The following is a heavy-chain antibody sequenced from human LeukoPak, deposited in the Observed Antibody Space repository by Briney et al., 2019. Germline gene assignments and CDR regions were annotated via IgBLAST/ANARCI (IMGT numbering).Heavy chain of an antibody. Sequence: SETLSLTCSVSGASISSYSWSWIRQPAGKRLEWIGYIYYSGSTNYNPSLKSRVTISVDTSKNQFSLKLSSVTAADTAVYYCARGVSDRTYYYYYGMDVWGQGTTVTVSS. CDR1: GASISSYS. V-gene: IGHV4-59*01. CDR3: ARGVSDRTYYYYYGMDV. J-gene: IGHJ6*02. CDR2: IYYSGST. D-gene: IGHD1-14*01.